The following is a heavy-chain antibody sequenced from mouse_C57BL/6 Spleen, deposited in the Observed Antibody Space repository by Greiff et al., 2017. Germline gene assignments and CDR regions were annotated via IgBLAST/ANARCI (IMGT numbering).Heavy chain of an antibody. CDR3: ARSGQLRLAY. CDR1: GYAFTNYL. CDR2: INPGSGGT. D-gene: IGHD3-2*02. J-gene: IGHJ3*01. V-gene: IGHV1-54*01. Sequence: QVQLQQSGAELVRPGTSVKVSCKASGYAFTNYLIEWVKQRPGQGLEWIGVINPGSGGTNYNETFKGKATLTADKSSSTAYMQLSSLTSEDSAVYFCARSGQLRLAYGGQGTLVTVSA.